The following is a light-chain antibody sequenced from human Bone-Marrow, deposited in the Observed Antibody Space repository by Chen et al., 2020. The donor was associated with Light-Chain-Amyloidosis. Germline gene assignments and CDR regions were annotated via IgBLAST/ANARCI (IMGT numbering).Light chain of an antibody. J-gene: IGLJ3*02. V-gene: IGLV3-21*02. CDR2: DDS. CDR1: NIGSTS. CDR3: QVWDRSSDRPV. Sequence: SCVLTQPSSVSVAPGQTATIACGGKNIGSTSVHWYQQTPGQAPLLVVYDDSDRPSGIPERLSGSNSGNTATLTISRVEAGDEADYYCQVWDRSSDRPVFGGGTKLTVL.